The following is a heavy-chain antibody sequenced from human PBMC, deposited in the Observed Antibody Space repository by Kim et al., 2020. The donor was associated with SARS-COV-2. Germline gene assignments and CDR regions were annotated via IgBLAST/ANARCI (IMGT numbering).Heavy chain of an antibody. CDR1: GGSISSSSYY. D-gene: IGHD3-10*01. J-gene: IGHJ4*02. Sequence: SETLSLTCTVSGGSISSSSYYWGWIRQPPGKGLEWIGSIYYSGSTCYNPSLKSRVTISVDASKNQFSLKLSSVTAADTAVYYCASHQSPVLWFGADYWGQGTLVTVSS. CDR3: ASHQSPVLWFGADY. V-gene: IGHV4-39*01. CDR2: IYYSGST.